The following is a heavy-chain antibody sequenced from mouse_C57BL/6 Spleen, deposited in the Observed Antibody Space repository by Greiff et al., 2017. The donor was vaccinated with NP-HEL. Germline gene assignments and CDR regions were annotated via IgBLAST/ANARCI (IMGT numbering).Heavy chain of an antibody. J-gene: IGHJ4*01. Sequence: QVQLQQPGAELVMPGASVKLSCKASGYTFTSYWMHWVKQRPGQGLEWIGEIDPSDSYTNYNQKFKGKSTLTVDKSSSTAYMQLSSLTSEDSAVYYCASNYYGSSYLYAMDYWGQGTSVTVSS. D-gene: IGHD1-1*01. CDR1: GYTFTSYW. CDR3: ASNYYGSSYLYAMDY. V-gene: IGHV1-69*01. CDR2: IDPSDSYT.